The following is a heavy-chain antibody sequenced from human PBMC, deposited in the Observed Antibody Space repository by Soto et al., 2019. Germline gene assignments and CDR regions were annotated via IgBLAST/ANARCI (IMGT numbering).Heavy chain of an antibody. CDR3: AKDRGLVPTIRGLGY. J-gene: IGHJ4*02. Sequence: GGSLRLSCAASGFTCSDYGMHWVRKDQGKGLEWLAVISYDGSFKYCTDSVKGRFTISRDNSKNTLYLQVNSLRAEDTAVYYCAKDRGLVPTIRGLGYWGQGTLVTVSS. CDR1: GFTCSDYG. V-gene: IGHV3-30*18. D-gene: IGHD5-12*01. CDR2: ISYDGSFK.